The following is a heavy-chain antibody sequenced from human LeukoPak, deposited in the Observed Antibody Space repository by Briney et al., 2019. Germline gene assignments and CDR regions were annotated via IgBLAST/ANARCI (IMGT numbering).Heavy chain of an antibody. CDR2: MNHSGST. D-gene: IGHD6-13*01. J-gene: IGHJ4*02. V-gene: IGHV4-34*01. CDR3: ARGLGILRF. CDR1: GGSISSYY. Sequence: SETLSLTCTVSGGSISSYYWSWIRQPPGKGLEWIGEMNHSGSTNNNPSLKSRVTFSVDTSKNQFSLKLSSATAADTAVYYCARGLGILRFWGQGTLVTVSS.